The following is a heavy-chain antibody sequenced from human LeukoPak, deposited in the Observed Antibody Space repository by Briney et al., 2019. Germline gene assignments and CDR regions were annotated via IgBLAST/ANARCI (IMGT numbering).Heavy chain of an antibody. J-gene: IGHJ4*02. CDR2: IYPRDGST. CDR3: ARDQEAFDY. V-gene: IGHV1-46*01. CDR1: GYSFTSNY. Sequence: EASVTVSFKASGYSFTSNYIHWVRQAAGQGGEWMGMIYPRDGSTSYAQKFQGRVTVTRDTSTSTVHMELSGLRSEDTAVYYCARDQEAFDYWGQGPLVTVSS.